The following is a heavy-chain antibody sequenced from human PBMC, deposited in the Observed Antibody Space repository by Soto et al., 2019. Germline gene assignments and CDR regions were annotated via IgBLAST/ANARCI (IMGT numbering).Heavy chain of an antibody. Sequence: EVQLVESGGGLVQPGESLRLSCAASGFTFSNYWMHWVREAPGMGLVWVSRISPDGSDTVYADFVRGRFTISRDNAKNTLSLQMKSLRAEDTALYYCVRGSSSWNGIDYWGQGALVTVSS. CDR3: VRGSSSWNGIDY. CDR2: ISPDGSDT. J-gene: IGHJ4*02. V-gene: IGHV3-74*01. CDR1: GFTFSNYW. D-gene: IGHD6-13*01.